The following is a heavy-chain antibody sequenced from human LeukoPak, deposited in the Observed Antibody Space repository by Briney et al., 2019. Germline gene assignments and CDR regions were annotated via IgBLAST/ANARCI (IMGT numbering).Heavy chain of an antibody. Sequence: GGSLRLSCAASGFTFSDFWVEWFRQAPGKGLEWVAFIRYDGSNKYYADSVKGRFTISRDNSKNTLYLQMNSLRAEDTAVYYCATDRGYYTSGSYYLDYWGQGTLVTVSS. J-gene: IGHJ4*02. V-gene: IGHV3-30*02. CDR2: IRYDGSNK. CDR3: ATDRGYYTSGSYYLDY. CDR1: GFTFSDFW. D-gene: IGHD3-10*01.